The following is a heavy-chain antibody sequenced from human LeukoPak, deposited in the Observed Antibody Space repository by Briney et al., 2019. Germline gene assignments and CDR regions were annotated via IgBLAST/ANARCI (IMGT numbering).Heavy chain of an antibody. D-gene: IGHD2-15*01. Sequence: SETLSLTCTVSGGSISGYFWTWIRQPPGKGLEWIGFIHYTGSTNYNPSLKSRVSMSVDTSKNQFSLKLTSVTAADSAVDYCARNYCTGGSCYVNDDWGQGTLVTVSS. V-gene: IGHV4-59*01. CDR3: ARNYCTGGSCYVNDD. J-gene: IGHJ4*02. CDR1: GGSISGYF. CDR2: IHYTGST.